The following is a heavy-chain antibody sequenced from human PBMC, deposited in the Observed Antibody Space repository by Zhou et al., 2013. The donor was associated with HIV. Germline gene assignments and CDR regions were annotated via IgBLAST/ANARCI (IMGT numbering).Heavy chain of an antibody. CDR2: IIPIFGTA. J-gene: IGHJ4*02. CDR1: GGTFSSYA. Sequence: QVQLLQSGTEVKKPGSSVTVSCKASGGTFSSYAISWVRQAPGQGLEWMGGIIPIFGTANYAQKFQGRVTITTDESTSTAYMELSSLRSEDTAVYYCAREGYSSSWQYWGQGTLVTVSS. CDR3: AREGYSSSWQY. V-gene: IGHV1-69*05. D-gene: IGHD6-13*01.